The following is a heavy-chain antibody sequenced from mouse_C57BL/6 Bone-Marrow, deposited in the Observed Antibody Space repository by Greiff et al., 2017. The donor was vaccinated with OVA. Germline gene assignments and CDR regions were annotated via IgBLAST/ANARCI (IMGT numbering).Heavy chain of an antibody. CDR2: IDPANGNT. J-gene: IGHJ4*01. D-gene: IGHD2-2*01. Sequence: DVKLVESVAELVRPGASVKLSCTASGFNIKNTYMHWVKQRPEQGLEWIGRIDPANGNTKYAPKFQGKATITADPSSNTAYLQLSSLTSEDTAIYYCARLVTQIIYYAMDDWGQGTSVTVSS. CDR1: GFNIKNTY. V-gene: IGHV14-3*01. CDR3: ARLVTQIIYYAMDD.